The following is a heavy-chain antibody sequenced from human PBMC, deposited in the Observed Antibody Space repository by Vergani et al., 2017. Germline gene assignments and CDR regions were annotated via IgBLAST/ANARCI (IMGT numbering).Heavy chain of an antibody. V-gene: IGHV4-59*01. CDR3: ARGGSSSWYCDY. CDR1: GGSISSYY. J-gene: IGHJ4*02. Sequence: QVQLQESGPGVVKPSQTLSLTCTVSGGSISSYYWSWIRQPPGKGLEWIGYIYYSGSTNYNPSLKSRVTISVDTSKNQFSLKLSSVTAADTAVYYCARGGSSSWYCDYWGQGTLVTVSS. D-gene: IGHD6-13*01. CDR2: IYYSGST.